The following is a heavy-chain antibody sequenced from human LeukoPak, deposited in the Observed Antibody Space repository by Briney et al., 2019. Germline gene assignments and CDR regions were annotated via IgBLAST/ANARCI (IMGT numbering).Heavy chain of an antibody. V-gene: IGHV4-59*04. D-gene: IGHD3-22*01. J-gene: IGHJ6*03. CDR2: IYYSGST. CDR3: WSIHSSGYSYYYYMDV. CDR1: GGSISSYY. Sequence: PSETLSLTCTVSGGSISSYYWSWIRQPPGKGLEWIGSIYYSGSTYYNPSLKSRVTISVDTSKNQFSLKLSSVTAADTAAYYCWSIHSSGYSYYYYMDVWGKGTTVTVSS.